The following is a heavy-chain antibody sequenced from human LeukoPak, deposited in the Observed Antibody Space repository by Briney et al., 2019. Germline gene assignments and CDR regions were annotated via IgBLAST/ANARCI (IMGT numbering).Heavy chain of an antibody. V-gene: IGHV3-15*01. CDR1: GFTFSSYS. CDR2: IKSKTDGGTT. Sequence: GGSLRLSCAASGFTFSSYSMNWVRQAPGKGLEWVGRIKSKTDGGTTDYAAPVKGRFTISRDDSKNTLYLQMNSLKTEDTAVYYCTTDMLGYSGSYGDYWGQGTLVTVSS. D-gene: IGHD1-26*01. CDR3: TTDMLGYSGSYGDY. J-gene: IGHJ4*02.